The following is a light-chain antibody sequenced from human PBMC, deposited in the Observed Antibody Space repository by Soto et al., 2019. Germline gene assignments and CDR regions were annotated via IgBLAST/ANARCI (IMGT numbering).Light chain of an antibody. Sequence: DIQMTQSPSSLSASVGHKVTITCRASQSISSYLNWYQQKPGKAPKLLIYAASSLQSGVPSRFSGSGSGTDFTLTISSLQPEDFATYYCQQGYSTPFAFGRGTKVDIK. CDR1: QSISSY. CDR3: QQGYSTPFA. J-gene: IGKJ3*01. CDR2: AAS. V-gene: IGKV1-39*01.